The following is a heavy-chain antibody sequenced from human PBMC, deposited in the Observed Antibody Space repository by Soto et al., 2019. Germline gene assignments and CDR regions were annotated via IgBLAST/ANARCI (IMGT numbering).Heavy chain of an antibody. CDR1: GGSISSGDYY. Sequence: LSLTCTVSGGSISSGDYYWSWIRQPPGKGLEWIGYIYYSGSTYYNPSLKSRVTISVDTSKNQFSLKLSSVTAADTAVYYCARVALTGYYFDYWGQGTLVTVSS. D-gene: IGHD3-10*01. CDR2: IYYSGST. V-gene: IGHV4-30-4*01. CDR3: ARVALTGYYFDY. J-gene: IGHJ4*02.